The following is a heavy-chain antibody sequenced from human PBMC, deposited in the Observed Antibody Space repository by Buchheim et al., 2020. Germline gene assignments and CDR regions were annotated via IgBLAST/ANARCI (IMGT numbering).Heavy chain of an antibody. CDR1: GLSFSSHW. CDR3: GVQGKY. Sequence: EIQVVEAGGDLVQPGGSLTLSCATSGLSFSSHWMSWVRQAPGKGLEWVANIKQDGSEKYYVDSVKDRFTISRDNARNSLSLQMTSLRVEDTAVYYCGVQGKYWGQGTL. V-gene: IGHV3-7*01. D-gene: IGHD1-1*01. CDR2: IKQDGSEK. J-gene: IGHJ4*02.